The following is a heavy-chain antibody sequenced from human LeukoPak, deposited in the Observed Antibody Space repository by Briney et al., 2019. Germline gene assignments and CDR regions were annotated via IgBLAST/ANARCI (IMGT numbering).Heavy chain of an antibody. CDR2: IYYSGST. V-gene: IGHV4-31*03. CDR3: ARESSTRFNTWSGPWRGYDDSMDV. CDR1: GGSISSGGYY. D-gene: IGHD5-12*01. Sequence: SQTLSLTCTVSGGSISSGGYYWSWIRQHPGKGLEWIGYIYYSGSTYYNPSLKSRVTISVDTSKNQFSLKLSSVTAADTAVYYCARESSTRFNTWSGPWRGYDDSMDVWGQGTTVTVSS. J-gene: IGHJ6*02.